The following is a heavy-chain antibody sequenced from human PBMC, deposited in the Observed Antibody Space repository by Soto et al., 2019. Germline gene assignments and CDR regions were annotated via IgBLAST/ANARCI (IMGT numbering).Heavy chain of an antibody. CDR2: ISSSSSYI. Sequence: EVQLVESGGGLVKPGGSLRLSCAASGFTFSSYSMNWVRQAPGKGLEWVSSISSSSSYIYYADSVKGRFTISRDNAKNSLYLQMNSLGAEDTAVYYCASSSIGSSSGYYYDAFDIWGQGTMVTVSS. D-gene: IGHD3-22*01. V-gene: IGHV3-21*01. CDR3: ASSSIGSSSGYYYDAFDI. CDR1: GFTFSSYS. J-gene: IGHJ3*02.